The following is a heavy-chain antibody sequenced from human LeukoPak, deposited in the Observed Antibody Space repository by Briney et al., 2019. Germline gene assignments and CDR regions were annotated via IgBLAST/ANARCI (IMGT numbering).Heavy chain of an antibody. Sequence: SETLSLTCTVSGGPISSYYWSWFRQPPGKGLEWIGYIYYRGSTTYSPSLKSRVTISVDTSENQFSLKLTSVTAADTAVYYCARVATYYYYYMDVWGKGTTVTVSS. CDR1: GGPISSYY. D-gene: IGHD5-12*01. CDR2: IYYRGST. V-gene: IGHV4-59*01. J-gene: IGHJ6*03. CDR3: ARVATYYYYYMDV.